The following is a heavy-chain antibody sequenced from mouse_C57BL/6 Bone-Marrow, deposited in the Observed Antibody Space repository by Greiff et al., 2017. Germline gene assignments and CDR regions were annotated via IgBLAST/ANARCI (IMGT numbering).Heavy chain of an antibody. J-gene: IGHJ2*01. D-gene: IGHD1-1*01. V-gene: IGHV1-81*01. Sequence: VKLMESGAALARPGASVTLSCQASGYTFTSYGLSWVKPRTGQGLEWIGEISPRSGNTYYNAKFKGKATLTAATSSSTSYMELRSLTSEDSAFYFCARSGLRYYYGSSSWGQGTTLTVAS. CDR3: ARSGLRYYYGSSS. CDR2: ISPRSGNT. CDR1: GYTFTSYG.